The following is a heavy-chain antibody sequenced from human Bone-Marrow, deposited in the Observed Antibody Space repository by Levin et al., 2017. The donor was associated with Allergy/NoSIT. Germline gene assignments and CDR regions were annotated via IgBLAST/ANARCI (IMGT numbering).Heavy chain of an antibody. CDR1: GFTFSDFY. J-gene: IGHJ4*02. D-gene: IGHD1-26*01. Sequence: PGGSLRLSCAASGFTFSDFYMSWIRQAPGKGLEWVSYISTSGSTMFYADSIKGRFTISRDNAENSLFLHINNLGAEDTAVYYCARTKVGGLTNYFDYWGQGTLVTVAS. CDR2: ISTSGSTM. V-gene: IGHV3-11*01. CDR3: ARTKVGGLTNYFDY.